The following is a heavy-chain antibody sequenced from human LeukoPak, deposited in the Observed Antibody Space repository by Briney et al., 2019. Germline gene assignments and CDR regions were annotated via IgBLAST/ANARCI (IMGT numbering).Heavy chain of an antibody. D-gene: IGHD3-22*01. V-gene: IGHV3-30*02. CDR3: ARDPRPEGSGYYWYFDY. CDR1: GFTFSSYG. CDR2: IRYDGSNK. Sequence: GGSLRLSCAASGFTFSSYGMHWVRQAPGKGLEWVAFIRYDGSNKYYADSVKGRFTISRDNAKNSLYLQMNSLRAEDTAVYYCARDPRPEGSGYYWYFDYWGQGTLVTVSS. J-gene: IGHJ4*02.